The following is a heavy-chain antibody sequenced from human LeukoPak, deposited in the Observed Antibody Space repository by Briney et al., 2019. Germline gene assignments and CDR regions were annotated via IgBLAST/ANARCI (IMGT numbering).Heavy chain of an antibody. CDR2: ISSSSTYT. V-gene: IGHV3-21*06. CDR1: GFTFSSYP. J-gene: IGHJ3*02. CDR3: AREAAFDM. Sequence: GGSLRLSCAASGFTFSSYPMNWVRQAPGKGLEWFSSISSSSTYTFYADSVKGRFTISRDNAKNSLYLQMNSLRAEDTAVYYCAREAAFDMWGQGTMVTVSS.